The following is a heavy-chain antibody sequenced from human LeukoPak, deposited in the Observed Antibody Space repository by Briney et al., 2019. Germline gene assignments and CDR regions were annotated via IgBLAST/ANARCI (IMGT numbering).Heavy chain of an antibody. D-gene: IGHD6-13*01. V-gene: IGHV3-23*01. CDR2: VSGSGDST. CDR1: GFTFSAYA. Sequence: PGGSLILSCAASGFTFSAYAMSWVRQAPGKGLEWVSAVSGSGDSTYYADSVKGRFTISRDNSKNTLFLQMNSLRADDTAIYYCAKPAGGAAAANADSWGQGTLVTVSS. CDR3: AKPAGGAAAANADS. J-gene: IGHJ5*01.